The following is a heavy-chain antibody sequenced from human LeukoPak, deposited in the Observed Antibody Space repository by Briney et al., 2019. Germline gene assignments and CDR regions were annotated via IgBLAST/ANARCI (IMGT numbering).Heavy chain of an antibody. CDR3: AREGNTWLDP. CDR2: ISYDGSNK. J-gene: IGHJ5*02. V-gene: IGHV3-30-3*01. CDR1: GFTFSSYA. Sequence: GRSLRLSCAASGFTFSSYAMHWVRQAPGKGLEWVAVISYDGSNKYYADSVKGRFTISRDNSKNTLYLQMNSLRGEDTAVYYCAREGNTWLDPWGQGALVTVSS.